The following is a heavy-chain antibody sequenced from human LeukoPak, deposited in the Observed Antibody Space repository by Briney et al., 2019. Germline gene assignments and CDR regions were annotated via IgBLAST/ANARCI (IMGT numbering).Heavy chain of an antibody. CDR2: ISSSSSYI. J-gene: IGHJ5*02. Sequence: GGSLRLSCAASGFTFISYSMTWVRQAPGKGLEWVSSISSSSSYIYYADSVKGRFTISRDNAKNSLYLQMNSLRAEDTAVYYCARETAVAGLESWGQGTLVTVSS. V-gene: IGHV3-21*01. CDR3: ARETAVAGLES. CDR1: GFTFISYS. D-gene: IGHD6-19*01.